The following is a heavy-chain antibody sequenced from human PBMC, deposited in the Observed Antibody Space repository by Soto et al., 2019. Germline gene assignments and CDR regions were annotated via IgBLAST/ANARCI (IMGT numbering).Heavy chain of an antibody. D-gene: IGHD3-10*01. J-gene: IGHJ6*02. CDR3: ARQGFGPLHGLVDV. Sequence: QVQLQESGPGLVKPSETMSLSCTVSGGSISSYYWSWFRQSPGKRMEWIGYVHHSWGSSYNPSLQSRVPIHLDPSKSQFSPKVPTVTATDTAVYYCARQGFGPLHGLVDVWGQGTTVTVSS. CDR2: VHHSWGS. CDR1: GGSISSYY. V-gene: IGHV4-59*08.